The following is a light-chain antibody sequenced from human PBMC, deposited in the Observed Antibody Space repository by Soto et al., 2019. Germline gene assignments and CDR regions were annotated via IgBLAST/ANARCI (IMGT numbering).Light chain of an antibody. J-gene: IGLJ1*01. V-gene: IGLV2-8*01. CDR1: SSDVGGYNY. CDR2: EVS. Sequence: QSVLTQPPSASGSPGQSVTISCTGTSSDVGGYNYVSWYQQHPGKAPKLMIYEVSKRPSGVPDRFSGSKSGNTASLTVSGLQADDEADYYCSSYAGSNNPGVFGTGTKLTVL. CDR3: SSYAGSNNPGV.